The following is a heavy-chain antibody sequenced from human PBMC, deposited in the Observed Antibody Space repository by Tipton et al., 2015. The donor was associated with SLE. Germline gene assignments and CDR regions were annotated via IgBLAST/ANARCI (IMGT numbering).Heavy chain of an antibody. J-gene: IGHJ4*02. CDR3: ARGGVGGYDYFDY. D-gene: IGHD5-12*01. CDR2: IFHTGSA. V-gene: IGHV4-30-2*05. CDR1: GASISTEGYS. Sequence: TLSLTCVVSGASISTEGYSWSWIRQPPGKGLEWIGYIFHTGSAYYNPSLRSRLTISVDTSKNQFSLKLSSVTAADTAVYFCARGGVGGYDYFDYWGQGTLVTVSS.